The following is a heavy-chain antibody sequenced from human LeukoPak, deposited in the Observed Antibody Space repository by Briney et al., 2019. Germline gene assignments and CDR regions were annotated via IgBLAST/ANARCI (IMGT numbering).Heavy chain of an antibody. CDR3: ANRRAWPIGY. CDR2: ISGSGGST. V-gene: IGHV3-23*01. Sequence: GGSLRLSCAASGLTFSSYAMSWVRQAPGKGLEWVSAISGSGGSTYYADSVKGRSTISRDNSKNRLYLQMNSLRAEHTAVYHCANRRAWPIGYWGQGTLVTVSS. CDR1: GLTFSSYA. J-gene: IGHJ4*02.